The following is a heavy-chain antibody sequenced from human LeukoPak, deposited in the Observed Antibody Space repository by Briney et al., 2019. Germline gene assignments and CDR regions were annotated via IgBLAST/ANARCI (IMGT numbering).Heavy chain of an antibody. Sequence: PSETLSLTCTVSGGSISSSSYYWGWIRQPPGTGLEWIGSIYYSGSTYYNPSLKSRVTISVDTSKNQFSLKLSSVTAADTAVYYCARQRGGYSYGYFDYWGQGTLVTVSS. CDR1: GGSISSSSYY. CDR3: ARQRGGYSYGYFDY. CDR2: IYYSGST. J-gene: IGHJ4*02. D-gene: IGHD5-18*01. V-gene: IGHV4-39*01.